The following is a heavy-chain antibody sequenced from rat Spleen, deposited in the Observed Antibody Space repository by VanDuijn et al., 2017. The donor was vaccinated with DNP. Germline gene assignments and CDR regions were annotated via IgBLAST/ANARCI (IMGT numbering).Heavy chain of an antibody. CDR2: ITYSGNT. V-gene: IGHV3-1*01. Sequence: EVQLQESGPGLVKPSQSLSLTCSVTGYSITSNYWGWIRKFPRNKMEWIGHITYSGNTSYHPSLKSRISITRDPSKNQFFLQLNSVITEDTATYYCARFATSIAAFPDYWGQGVMVTVSS. J-gene: IGHJ2*01. CDR1: GYSITSNY. CDR3: ARFATSIAAFPDY. D-gene: IGHD1-2*01.